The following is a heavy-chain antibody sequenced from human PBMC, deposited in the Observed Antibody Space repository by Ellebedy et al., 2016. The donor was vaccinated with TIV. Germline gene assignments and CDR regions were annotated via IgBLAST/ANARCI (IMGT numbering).Heavy chain of an antibody. Sequence: GESLKISXTASGFTFSNYFMSWVRQAPGKGLEWVANIKQDGSEKYYVGSVKGRFTISRDNAKNSLYLQMNSLRAEDTAIYYCARDFNPGTDIWGQGTVVTVSS. CDR1: GFTFSNYF. J-gene: IGHJ3*02. CDR2: IKQDGSEK. V-gene: IGHV3-7*01. CDR3: ARDFNPGTDI.